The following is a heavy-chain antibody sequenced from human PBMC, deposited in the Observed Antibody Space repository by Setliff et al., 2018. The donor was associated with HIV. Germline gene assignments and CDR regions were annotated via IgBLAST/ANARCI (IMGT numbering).Heavy chain of an antibody. V-gene: IGHV4-59*08. CDR2: IYYSGST. Sequence: SETLSLTCTVSGGSISSYYWSWIRQPPGKGLEWIGYIYYSGSTNYNPSLKSRVTISVDTSKNQFSLKLSSETAADTAVYYCARQLGVIDYWGQGTLVTVSS. CDR1: GGSISSYY. CDR3: ARQLGVIDY. D-gene: IGHD7-27*01. J-gene: IGHJ4*02.